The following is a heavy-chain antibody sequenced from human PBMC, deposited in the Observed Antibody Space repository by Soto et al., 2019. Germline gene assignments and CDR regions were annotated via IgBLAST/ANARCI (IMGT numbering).Heavy chain of an antibody. V-gene: IGHV3-23*01. D-gene: IGHD3-22*01. CDR3: AKTRSSGYYPFDY. J-gene: IGHJ4*01. CDR1: GFTFSSYA. Sequence: GGSLRLSCAASGFTFSSYAMTWVRQAPGEGLEWVSAISGSGDTTHYAASVKGRFTISRDNSKNTLYLQMNSLRAEDTAAYYCAKTRSSGYYPFDYWGQGTLVTVSS. CDR2: ISGSGDTT.